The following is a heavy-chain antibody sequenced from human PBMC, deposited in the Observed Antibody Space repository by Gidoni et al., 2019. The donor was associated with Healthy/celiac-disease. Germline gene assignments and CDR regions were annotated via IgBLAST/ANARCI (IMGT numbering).Heavy chain of an antibody. D-gene: IGHD1-26*01. CDR1: GGSISSGGYY. Sequence: QLQLQESGPGLVKPSQTLSRTCTVSGGSISSGGYYWSWIRQHPGKGLHWIGYIYYSGSTYYNPSLKNRVTISVDTSKNQFSLRQSSVTAADTAVYYCERELRVGAPGGFYYYYGMDVRGQGTTVTVSS. CDR2: IYYSGST. J-gene: IGHJ6*02. V-gene: IGHV4-31*03. CDR3: ERELRVGAPGGFYYYYGMDV.